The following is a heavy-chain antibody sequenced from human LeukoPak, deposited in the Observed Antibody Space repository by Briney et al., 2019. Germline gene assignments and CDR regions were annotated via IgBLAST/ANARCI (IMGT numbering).Heavy chain of an antibody. CDR3: AKQLGYCSDGSCYFPY. D-gene: IGHD2-15*01. J-gene: IGHJ4*02. V-gene: IGHV3-23*01. Sequence: PGGSLRLSCAASGFTFSSYAVSWVRQAPGKGLEWVSAISGSGNSTFYANSVKGRFTISRDISKNTLYLQMNSLRAEDTAVYYCAKQLGYCSDGSCYFPYWGQGTLVTVSS. CDR1: GFTFSSYA. CDR2: ISGSGNST.